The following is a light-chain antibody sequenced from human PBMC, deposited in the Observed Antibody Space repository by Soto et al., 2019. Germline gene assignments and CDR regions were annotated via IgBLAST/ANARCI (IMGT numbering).Light chain of an antibody. J-gene: IGKJ1*01. CDR3: QQYNTYAT. Sequence: DIQMPQSPSTLSASVGDRVTITCRASPSISSWLAWYPQKPGKAPKLLIYKASSLESGVPSRFSGSGSGTEFTLTISSLQPDDFATYYCQQYNTYATFGQGTKVEIK. CDR2: KAS. V-gene: IGKV1-5*03. CDR1: PSISSW.